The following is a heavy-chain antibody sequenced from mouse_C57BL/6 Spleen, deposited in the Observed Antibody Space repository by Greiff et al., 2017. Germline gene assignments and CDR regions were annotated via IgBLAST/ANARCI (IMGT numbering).Heavy chain of an antibody. D-gene: IGHD1-1*01. CDR1: GYTFTSYW. Sequence: VQLQQPGAELVKPGASVKLSCKASGYTFTSYWMQWVKQRPGQGLEWIGEIDPSDSYTNYNHKFKGKATLTVDTSSSTAYMQLSSLTSEDSAVFYCAESGIPTVVRAMDYWGQGTSVTVAS. V-gene: IGHV1-50*01. J-gene: IGHJ4*01. CDR2: IDPSDSYT. CDR3: AESGIPTVVRAMDY.